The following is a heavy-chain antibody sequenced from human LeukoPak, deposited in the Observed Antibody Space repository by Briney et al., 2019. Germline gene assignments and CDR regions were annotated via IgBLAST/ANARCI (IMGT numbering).Heavy chain of an antibody. V-gene: IGHV3-7*01. J-gene: IGHJ3*02. CDR2: IKQDGSEK. D-gene: IGHD3-3*01. CDR1: GFTFSSYW. CDR3: ARAFWSGYSDAFDI. Sequence: AGGSLRLSCAASGFTFSSYWMSWVRQAPGKGLEWVANIKQDGSEKYYVDSVKGRFTISRGNAKNSLYLQMNSLRAEDTAVYYCARAFWSGYSDAFDIWGQGTMVTVSS.